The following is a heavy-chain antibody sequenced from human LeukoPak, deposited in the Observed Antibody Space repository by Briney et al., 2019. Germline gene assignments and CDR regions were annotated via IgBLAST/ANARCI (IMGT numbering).Heavy chain of an antibody. V-gene: IGHV3-23*01. D-gene: IGHD2-2*01. CDR1: GFIFSSYA. CDR2: ISGSGGST. CDR3: AKVRGCSSTSCPHAFDI. J-gene: IGHJ3*02. Sequence: PGGSLRLSCAASGFIFSSYAMSWVRQAPGKGLEWVSAISGSGGSTYYADSVKGRFTISRDNSKNTLYLQMNSLRAEDTAVYYCAKVRGCSSTSCPHAFDIWGQGTMVTVSS.